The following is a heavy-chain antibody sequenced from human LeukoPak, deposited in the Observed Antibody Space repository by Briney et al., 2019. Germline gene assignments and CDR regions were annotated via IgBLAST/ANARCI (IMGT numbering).Heavy chain of an antibody. CDR1: GFTFDDYA. CDR2: ISWNSGSI. V-gene: IGHV3-9*01. J-gene: IGHJ6*02. Sequence: PGRSLRLSCAASGFTFDDYAMHWVRQAPGKGLEWVSGISWNSGSIGYADSVKGRFTISRDNAKNSLYLQMNSLRGEDTALYYCAKDLRAIIAHPTGMDVWGQGTTVTVSS. CDR3: AKDLRAIIAHPTGMDV. D-gene: IGHD5-24*01.